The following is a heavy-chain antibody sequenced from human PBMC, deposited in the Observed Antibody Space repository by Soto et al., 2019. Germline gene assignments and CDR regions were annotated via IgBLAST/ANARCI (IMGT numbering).Heavy chain of an antibody. CDR1: AGSITSYY. Sequence: ETLSLTCTVSAGSITSYYWSGIRQPPGKGLEWIGYIYYSGSTTYNPSLKSRVTISVDTSKNQFSLKLSSVTAADTAVYYCASLNYDFWSGYSHYAEYFQHWGQGTLVTVSS. V-gene: IGHV4-59*01. CDR2: IYYSGST. D-gene: IGHD3-3*01. CDR3: ASLNYDFWSGYSHYAEYFQH. J-gene: IGHJ1*01.